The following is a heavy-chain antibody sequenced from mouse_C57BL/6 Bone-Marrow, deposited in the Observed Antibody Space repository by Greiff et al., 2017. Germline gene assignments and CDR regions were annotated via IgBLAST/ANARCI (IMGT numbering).Heavy chain of an antibody. CDR1: GYTFTDYE. Sequence: QVQLQQSGAELVRPGASVTLSCKASGYTFTDYEMHWVKQTPVHGLEWIGAIDPETGGTAYNQKFKGKAILTADKSSSTAYMELRSLTSEASAVYYCTREAYYRGYAMDYWGQGTSVTVSS. J-gene: IGHJ4*01. CDR3: TREAYYRGYAMDY. CDR2: IDPETGGT. D-gene: IGHD2-12*01. V-gene: IGHV1-15*01.